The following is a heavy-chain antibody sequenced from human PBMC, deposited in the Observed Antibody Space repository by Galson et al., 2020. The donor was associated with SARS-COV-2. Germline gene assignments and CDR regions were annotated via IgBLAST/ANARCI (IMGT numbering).Heavy chain of an antibody. CDR3: ARDCGGDCYQSGPTSDAFDI. V-gene: IGHV3-30*04. CDR2: ISYDGSNK. J-gene: IGHJ3*02. CDR1: GFTFSSYA. D-gene: IGHD2-21*01. Sequence: GGSLRLSCAASGFTFSSYAMHWVRQAPGKGLEWVAVISYDGSNKYYADSVKGRFTISRDNSKNTLYLQMNSLRAEDTAVYYCARDCGGDCYQSGPTSDAFDIWGQGTMVTVSS.